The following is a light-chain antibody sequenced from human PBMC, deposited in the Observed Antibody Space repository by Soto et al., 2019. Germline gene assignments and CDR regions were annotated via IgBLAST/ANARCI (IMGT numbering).Light chain of an antibody. CDR3: QQSETYPLT. J-gene: IGKJ5*01. CDR1: QSIDRW. V-gene: IGKV1-5*01. Sequence: DIQMTQSPSTLSASAVYTVTITFRASQSIDRWLAWYQQKPGKAPKVLIWDATTLHRGVPSRFSGSRSGTEFTLTISSLQPDDFATYYCQQSETYPLTFGQGTRLEI. CDR2: DAT.